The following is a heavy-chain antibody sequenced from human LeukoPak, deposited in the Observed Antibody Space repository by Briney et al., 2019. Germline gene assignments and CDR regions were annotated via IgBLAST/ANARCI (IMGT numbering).Heavy chain of an antibody. CDR1: GLPLSCKY. CDR2: FYSDGSP. J-gene: IGHJ4*02. CDR3: AKDLGYCGVGSCYPPYYFDY. Sequence: GGSLRLSCAASGLPLSCKYMSWVRQARGKGVGRVSVFYSDGSPYYADSVQGRVNILRINYQSMYYLEMNSLRAEGTAVYYGAKDLGYCGVGSCYPPYYFDYWGQGTLVTVSS. V-gene: IGHV3-53*01. D-gene: IGHD2-15*01.